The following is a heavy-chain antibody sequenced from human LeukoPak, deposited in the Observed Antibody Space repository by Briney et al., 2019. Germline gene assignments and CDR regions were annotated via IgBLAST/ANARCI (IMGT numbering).Heavy chain of an antibody. V-gene: IGHV4-39*02. CDR2: IYYSGST. CDR1: GDSTSSDCYY. Sequence: PSETLSLTCTVSGDSTSSDCYYGGWVRQPPGKGLEWIGNIYYSGSTYYNPSLKSRVTMSVDTSKNQFFLKLNSVTAADTAVYYCARDHSSSSYGMDVWGQGTTVTVSS. J-gene: IGHJ6*02. CDR3: ARDHSSSSYGMDV. D-gene: IGHD6-13*01.